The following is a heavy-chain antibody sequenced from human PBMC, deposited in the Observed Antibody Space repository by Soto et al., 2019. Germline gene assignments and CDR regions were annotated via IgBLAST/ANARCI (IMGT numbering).Heavy chain of an antibody. J-gene: IGHJ3*02. D-gene: IGHD2-15*01. V-gene: IGHV1-46*03. CDR1: GYTFTSYY. Sequence: QVQLVQSGAEVKKPGASVKVSCKASGYTFTSYYMHWVRQAPGQGLEWMGIINPSGGSTSYAQKFQGRVTMTRDTSTSTVYMELSSLRSEDTAVYYCASAGVVVVAATMSRSAFDIWGQGTMVTVSS. CDR3: ASAGVVVVAATMSRSAFDI. CDR2: INPSGGST.